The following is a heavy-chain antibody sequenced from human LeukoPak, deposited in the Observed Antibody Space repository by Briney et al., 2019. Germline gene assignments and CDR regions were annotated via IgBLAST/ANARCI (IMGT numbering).Heavy chain of an antibody. D-gene: IGHD3-10*01. V-gene: IGHV4-59*08. CDR2: IYYSGST. J-gene: IGHJ4*02. CDR3: ARLPRSGDYFDY. Sequence: SETLSLTCTVSGGSISSYYWSWIRQPPGKGLEWIGYIYYSGSTNYNPSLKSRVTISVDTSKNQFSLKLSSVTAAGTAVYYCARLPRSGDYFDYWGQGTLVTVSS. CDR1: GGSISSYY.